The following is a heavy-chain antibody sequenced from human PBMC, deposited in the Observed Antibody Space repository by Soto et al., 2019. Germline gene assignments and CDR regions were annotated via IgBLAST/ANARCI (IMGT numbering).Heavy chain of an antibody. CDR3: ARMGLHLGELSRNWFDP. J-gene: IGHJ5*02. D-gene: IGHD3-16*02. CDR2: IYSSGRT. Sequence: QVQLQESGPGLVKPSQTLSLTCSMSGGSINSGEYYWNWIRQYPGKGLAWIGYIYSSGRTHYNPSLRSRINISLDTSNNLLSLKLSSVTAADTAVYYCARMGLHLGELSRNWFDPWGRGTLVTVSS. CDR1: GGSINSGEYY. V-gene: IGHV4-31*03.